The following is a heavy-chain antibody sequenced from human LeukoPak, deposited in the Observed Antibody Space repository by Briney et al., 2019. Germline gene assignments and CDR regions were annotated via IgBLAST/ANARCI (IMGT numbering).Heavy chain of an antibody. V-gene: IGHV1-46*01. CDR2: INPSGGST. CDR3: ARDAEYCSGGSCYSRFDY. J-gene: IGHJ4*02. Sequence: ASVKVSCKASGYTFTSYYMHWVRQAPGQGLEWMGIINPSGGSTSYAQKFQGRVTMTRDMSTSTVYMELSSLRSEDTAVYYCARDAEYCSGGSCYSRFDYWGQGTLVTVSS. CDR1: GYTFTSYY. D-gene: IGHD2-15*01.